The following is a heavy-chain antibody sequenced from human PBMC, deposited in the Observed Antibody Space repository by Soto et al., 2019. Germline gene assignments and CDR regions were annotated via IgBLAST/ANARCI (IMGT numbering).Heavy chain of an antibody. CDR3: ARVGVGATGLDY. CDR1: GFTFSSYS. V-gene: IGHV3-21*01. Sequence: EVQLVESGGGLVKPGGSLRLSCAASGFTFSSYSMNWVRQAPGKGLEWVSSISSSSSYIYYADSVKGRFTISRDNAKNSLYLQMNSLRAEDTAVYYCARVGVGATGLDYWGQGTLVTVSS. CDR2: ISSSSSYI. J-gene: IGHJ4*02. D-gene: IGHD1-26*01.